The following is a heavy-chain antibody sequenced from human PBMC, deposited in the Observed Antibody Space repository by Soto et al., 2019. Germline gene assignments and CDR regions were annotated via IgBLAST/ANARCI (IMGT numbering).Heavy chain of an antibody. CDR1: GGSISSSSYY. CDR2: IYYSGST. CDR3: ARNLGSSPHYYYYYMDV. V-gene: IGHV4-39*01. D-gene: IGHD6-13*01. J-gene: IGHJ6*03. Sequence: SETLSLTCTVSGGSISSSSYYWGWIRQPPGKGLEWIGSIYYSGSTYYNPSLKSRVTISVDTSKNQFSLKLSSVTAADTAVYYCARNLGSSPHYYYYYMDVWGKGTTVTVSS.